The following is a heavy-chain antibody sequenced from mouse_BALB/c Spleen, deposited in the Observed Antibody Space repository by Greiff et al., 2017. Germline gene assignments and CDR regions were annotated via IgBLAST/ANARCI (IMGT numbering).Heavy chain of an antibody. CDR3: ARDFYDYDGRAYYFDY. Sequence: VMLVESGPGLVAPSQSLSITCTVSGFSLTSYGVHWVRQPPGKGLEWLGVIWAGGSTNYNSALMSRLSISKDNSKSQVFLKMNSLQTDDTAMYYCARDFYDYDGRAYYFDYWGQGTTLTVSS. CDR2: IWAGGST. V-gene: IGHV2-9*02. D-gene: IGHD2-4*01. J-gene: IGHJ2*01. CDR1: GFSLTSYG.